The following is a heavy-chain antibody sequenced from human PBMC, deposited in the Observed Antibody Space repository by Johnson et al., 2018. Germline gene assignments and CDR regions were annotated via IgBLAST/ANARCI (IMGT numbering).Heavy chain of an antibody. Sequence: EVQLVESGGGLVKXGGSXRLXCAASAFSFSIHTMSWVRQAPGKGLEWVSSITSNSNYIYYADSVKGRFTVSRDDAKSSLFLQMNSLRVEDTAVFFCVRGLGTASDYWGRGTLVTVSS. CDR3: VRGLGTASDY. J-gene: IGHJ4*02. CDR1: AFSFSIHT. CDR2: ITSNSNYI. V-gene: IGHV3-21*01. D-gene: IGHD2-21*02.